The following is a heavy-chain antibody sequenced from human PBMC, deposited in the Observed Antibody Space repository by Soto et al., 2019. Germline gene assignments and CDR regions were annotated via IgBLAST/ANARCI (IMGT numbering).Heavy chain of an antibody. D-gene: IGHD2-2*01. J-gene: IGHJ5*02. CDR1: GDSVSSNSAA. Sequence: SQTLSLTCAISGDSVSSNSAAWNWIRQSPSRGLEWLGRTYYRSKWYNDYAVSVKSRITINPDTSKNQFSLQLNSVTPEDTAVYYCASLFHCSSTSCPNWFDPWGQGTLVTVSS. CDR3: ASLFHCSSTSCPNWFDP. V-gene: IGHV6-1*01. CDR2: TYYRSKWYN.